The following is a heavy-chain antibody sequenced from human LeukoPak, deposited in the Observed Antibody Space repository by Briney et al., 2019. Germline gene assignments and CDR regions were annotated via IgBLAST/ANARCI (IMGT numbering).Heavy chain of an antibody. CDR3: AKVLDYYGSGSFDY. V-gene: IGHV3-23*01. J-gene: IGHJ4*02. CDR2: ISGSGDSK. D-gene: IGHD3-10*01. Sequence: GGSPRLSCAASGFTFSSYAMAWVRQAPGKGLEWVSSISGSGDSKYYAASVKGRFTISRDNSKDTLYLQMNSLRAEDTAVYYCAKVLDYYGSGSFDYWGQGALVTVSS. CDR1: GFTFSSYA.